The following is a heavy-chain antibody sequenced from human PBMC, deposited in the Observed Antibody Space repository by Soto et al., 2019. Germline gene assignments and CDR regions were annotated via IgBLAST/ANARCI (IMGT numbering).Heavy chain of an antibody. CDR2: INPSGGST. J-gene: IGHJ3*02. CDR3: ARDWGYCSGGSCYPDGAFDI. D-gene: IGHD2-15*01. V-gene: IGHV1-46*01. CDR1: GYTFTSYY. Sequence: ASVKVSYKASGYTFTSYYMHWVRQAPGQGLEWMGIINPSGGSTSYAQKFQGRVTMTRDTSTSTVYMELSSLRSEDTAVYYCARDWGYCSGGSCYPDGAFDIWGQGTMVTVSS.